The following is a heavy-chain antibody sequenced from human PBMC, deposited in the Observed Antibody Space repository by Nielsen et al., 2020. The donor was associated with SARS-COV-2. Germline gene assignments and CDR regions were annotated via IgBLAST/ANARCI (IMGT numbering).Heavy chain of an antibody. CDR3: ARGDGYSSSWYGVYYYGMDV. CDR2: ISGSGGST. CDR1: GFTFSSYA. J-gene: IGHJ6*02. D-gene: IGHD6-13*01. V-gene: IGHV3-23*01. Sequence: GESLKISCAASGFTFSSYAMSWVRQAPGKGLEWVSAISGSGGSTYYADSVKGRFTISRDNSKNTLYLQMNSLRAEDTAVYYCARGDGYSSSWYGVYYYGMDVWGQGTTVTVSS.